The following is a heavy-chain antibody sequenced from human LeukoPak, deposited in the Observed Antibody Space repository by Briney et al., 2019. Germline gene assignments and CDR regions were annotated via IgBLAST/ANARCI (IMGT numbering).Heavy chain of an antibody. D-gene: IGHD5-12*01. CDR3: ATARIPGYAFDY. V-gene: IGHV1-18*01. CDR1: GYTFTSYG. Sequence: ASVKVSCKASGYTFTSYGISWVRQAPGQGLEWMGWISAYNGNTNYAQKFQGRVTMTEDTSTDTAYMELSSLRSEDTAVYYCATARIPGYAFDYWGQGTLVTVSS. CDR2: ISAYNGNT. J-gene: IGHJ4*02.